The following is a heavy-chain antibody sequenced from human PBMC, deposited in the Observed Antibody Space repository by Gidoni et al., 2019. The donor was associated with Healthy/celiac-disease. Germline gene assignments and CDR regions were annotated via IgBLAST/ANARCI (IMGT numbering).Heavy chain of an antibody. J-gene: IGHJ4*02. CDR2: ISGSGRST. Sequence: FSSYAMSWVRQAPGKGLECVSAISGSGRSTYYADSVKGRFTISRDKSKNTLYLQMNSLRAEDTAVYDCAKYTIPLDYWGQGTLVTVSS. CDR3: AKYTIPLDY. V-gene: IGHV3-23*01. CDR1: FSSYA. D-gene: IGHD3-3*01.